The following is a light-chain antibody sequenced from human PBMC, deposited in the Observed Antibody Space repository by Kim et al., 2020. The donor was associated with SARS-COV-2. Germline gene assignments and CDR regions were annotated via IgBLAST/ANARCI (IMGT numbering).Light chain of an antibody. CDR1: QSVCRVF. CDR2: GAS. CDR3: QQYSHLIT. Sequence: LAPGERATRSCRASQSVCRVFLAWHQRKPGQAPRLLIYGASIRATGIPDRFSGSGSGTDFTLTISRLEPEYFAVYYCQQYSHLITFGQGTRLEIK. J-gene: IGKJ5*01. V-gene: IGKV3-20*01.